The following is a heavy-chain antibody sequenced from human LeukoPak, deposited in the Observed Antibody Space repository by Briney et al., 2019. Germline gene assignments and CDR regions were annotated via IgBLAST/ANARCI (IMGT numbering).Heavy chain of an antibody. CDR3: ARGPLWFGELAHLDY. CDR2: IYYSGST. J-gene: IGHJ4*02. CDR1: GGSISSSSYY. D-gene: IGHD3-10*01. Sequence: SETLSLTCTVSGGSISSSSYYWGWIRQPPGKGLEWIGGIYYSGSTYYNPSLKSRVTISVDTSKNQFSLKLSSVTAADTAVYYCARGPLWFGELAHLDYWGQGTLVTVSS. V-gene: IGHV4-39*07.